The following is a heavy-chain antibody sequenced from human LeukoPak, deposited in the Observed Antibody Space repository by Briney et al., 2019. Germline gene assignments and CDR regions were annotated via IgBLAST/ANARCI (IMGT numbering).Heavy chain of an antibody. CDR3: ATWRTAKTGFDY. D-gene: IGHD1-1*01. CDR1: GGSISNNNYY. Sequence: SETLSLTCTVSGGSISNNNYYWAWIRQPPGKGLECIGSIYYSGSPYYNPSLKSRVSISVNTSKNQFSLRLSSVTAADTAVYYCATWRTAKTGFDYWGQGTLVTVSS. CDR2: IYYSGSP. V-gene: IGHV4-39*01. J-gene: IGHJ4*02.